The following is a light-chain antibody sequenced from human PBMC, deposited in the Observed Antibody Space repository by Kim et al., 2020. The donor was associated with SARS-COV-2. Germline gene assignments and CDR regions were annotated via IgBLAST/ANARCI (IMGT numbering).Light chain of an antibody. V-gene: IGKV3-20*01. J-gene: IGKJ1*01. CDR1: QSVSSNF. CDR3: HQYGTSPET. Sequence: ENVLTQSPGTLSLSPGERATLSCRASQSVSSNFLAWYQQKPGQSPRLLIYSASSRASGIPDRFSGSGSGADFTLTISTLEPEDFAVYYCHQYGTSPETFGQGTKVDIK. CDR2: SAS.